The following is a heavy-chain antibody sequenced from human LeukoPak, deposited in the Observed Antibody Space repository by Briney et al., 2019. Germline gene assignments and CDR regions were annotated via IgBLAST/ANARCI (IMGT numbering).Heavy chain of an antibody. V-gene: IGHV3-53*01. CDR1: GFTVSSNY. D-gene: IGHD4-23*01. Sequence: GGSLRLSCAASGFTVSSNYMSWVRQAPGKGLEWVSVIYSGGSTYYEDSVKGRFTISRDNSKNTLYLQMNSLRAEDTAVYYCASTVVTPYGAFDIWGQGTMVTVSS. CDR3: ASTVVTPYGAFDI. J-gene: IGHJ3*02. CDR2: IYSGGST.